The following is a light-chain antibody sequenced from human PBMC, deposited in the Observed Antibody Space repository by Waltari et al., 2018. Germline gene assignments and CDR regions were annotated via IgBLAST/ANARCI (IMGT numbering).Light chain of an antibody. CDR2: DAS. CDR3: QQRYNWPPT. Sequence: EIVLTQSPATLSFSPGESATLSCRASQSVGANLAWYQQIAGQAPRLLIYDASNRATGIPARFSGSGSGADFTLTISSLEPEDFAVYYCQQRYNWPPTFGGGTKVEIE. CDR1: QSVGAN. V-gene: IGKV3-11*01. J-gene: IGKJ4*01.